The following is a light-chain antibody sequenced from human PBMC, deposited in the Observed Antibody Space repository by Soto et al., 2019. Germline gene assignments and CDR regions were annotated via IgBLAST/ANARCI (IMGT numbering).Light chain of an antibody. J-gene: IGKJ4*01. CDR3: QEYNSAPLT. Sequence: DIQMTQSPPSLSAFVGDRVTITCRASQAISNFLAWYQQKPGKGPKLLIYAASSLQSGVPSRFSGRGSGTAFTLTISSLQPEDVASYYCQEYNSAPLTFGGGTKVDIK. CDR2: AAS. V-gene: IGKV1-27*01. CDR1: QAISNF.